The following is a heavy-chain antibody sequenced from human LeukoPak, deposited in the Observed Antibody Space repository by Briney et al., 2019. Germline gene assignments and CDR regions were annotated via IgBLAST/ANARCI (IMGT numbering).Heavy chain of an antibody. D-gene: IGHD5-18*01. J-gene: IGHJ6*03. V-gene: IGHV4-4*07. CDR1: GGSISSYY. Sequence: SETLSLTCTVSGGSISSYYWSWIRQPAGKGLEWIGRIYTSGSTNYNPSLKSRVTMSVDTSKNQFSLKLSSVTAADTAVYYCARDSGVGGYSYGYYYYYYMGVWGKGTTVTISS. CDR3: ARDSGVGGYSYGYYYYYYMGV. CDR2: IYTSGST.